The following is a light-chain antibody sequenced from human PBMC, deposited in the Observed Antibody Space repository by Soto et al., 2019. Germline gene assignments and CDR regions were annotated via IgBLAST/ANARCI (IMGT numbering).Light chain of an antibody. CDR3: QQYNNWPS. V-gene: IGKV3-11*01. CDR2: GAS. CDR1: PSVTNF. Sequence: PGERATLSCRASPSVTNFLAWYQQRPGQAPRLLIYGASSRATGIPDRFSGSGSGTDFTLTIRSLEPEDFAVYFCQQYNNWPSFGQGTRLEIK. J-gene: IGKJ5*01.